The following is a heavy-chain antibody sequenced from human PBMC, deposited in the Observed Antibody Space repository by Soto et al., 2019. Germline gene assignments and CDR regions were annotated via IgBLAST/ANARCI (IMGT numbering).Heavy chain of an antibody. J-gene: IGHJ4*02. CDR1: GYTFTSYY. CDR3: ARAEYYYDSSGYGPFDY. D-gene: IGHD3-22*01. Sequence: ASVKVSCKASGYTFTSYYMHWVRQAPGQGLEWMGIINPSGGSTSYAQKFQGRVTMTRDTSTSTVYMELSSLRSEDTAVYYCARAEYYYDSSGYGPFDYKGQGTRVTVSS. CDR2: INPSGGST. V-gene: IGHV1-46*01.